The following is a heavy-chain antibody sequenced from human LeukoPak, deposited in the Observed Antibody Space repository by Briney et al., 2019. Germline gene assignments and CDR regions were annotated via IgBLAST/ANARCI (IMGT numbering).Heavy chain of an antibody. CDR1: GGSISSYY. J-gene: IGHJ3*02. CDR3: AGYYDSSGYYWNFDAFDI. Sequence: SETLSLTCTVSGGSISSYYWSWIRQPAGKGLEWIGRIYTSGSTNYNPSLKSRVTMSVDTSKNQFPLKLSSVTAADTAVYYCAGYYDSSGYYWNFDAFDIWGQGTMVTVSS. V-gene: IGHV4-4*07. CDR2: IYTSGST. D-gene: IGHD3-22*01.